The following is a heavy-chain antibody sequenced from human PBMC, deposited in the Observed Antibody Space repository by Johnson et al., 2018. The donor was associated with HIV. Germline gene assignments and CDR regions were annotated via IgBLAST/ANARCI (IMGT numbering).Heavy chain of an antibody. Sequence: QVQLVESGGGVVQPGGSLRLSCAASGFTFSSYGMHWVRQAPGKGLEWVAFIRYDESNKYFIDSVKGRFTISRDNSKNMVDLQMNSLRIEDTAIYYCVKDSKRELLQGKDAFDIWGQGTMVTVSS. D-gene: IGHD1-26*01. V-gene: IGHV3-30*02. J-gene: IGHJ3*02. CDR1: GFTFSSYG. CDR3: VKDSKRELLQGKDAFDI. CDR2: IRYDESNK.